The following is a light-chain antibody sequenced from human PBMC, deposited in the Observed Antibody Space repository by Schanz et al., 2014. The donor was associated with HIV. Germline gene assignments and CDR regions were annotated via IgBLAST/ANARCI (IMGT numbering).Light chain of an antibody. CDR1: SSDVGGYNY. J-gene: IGLJ2*01. CDR2: DVS. Sequence: QSALTQPASVSGSPGQSITISCTGTSSDVGGYNYVSWYQQHPGKAPKLMIYDVSNRPSGVPDRFSASKSGASASLAITGLQAEDEADYYCAAWDDSLSGVVFGGGTKLTVL. V-gene: IGLV2-14*01. CDR3: AAWDDSLSGVV.